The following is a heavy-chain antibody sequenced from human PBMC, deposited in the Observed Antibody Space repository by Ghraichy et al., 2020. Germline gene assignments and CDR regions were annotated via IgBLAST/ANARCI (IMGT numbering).Heavy chain of an antibody. V-gene: IGHV6-1*01. CDR1: GDSVSSDSAA. J-gene: IGHJ1*01. CDR2: TYYRSKWYN. D-gene: IGHD5-12*01. CDR3: SRVVAPIKYFQE. Sequence: SQTLSLTCAISGDSVSSDSAAWNWIRQSPSRGLEWLGRTYYRSKWYNDYAVYVQSRITINPDTSKNQFSLQLNSVTPEDTAVYYCSRVVAPIKYFQEWGQGTLVTFSS.